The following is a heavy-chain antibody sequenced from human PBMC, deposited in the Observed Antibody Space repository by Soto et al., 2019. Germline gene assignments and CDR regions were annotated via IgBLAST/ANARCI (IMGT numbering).Heavy chain of an antibody. CDR3: AKDYYYDSSGPDY. Sequence: GGSLRLSCAASGFTFSTHAMSWVRQAPGKGLEWVSAISGSGDSTYYADSVKGRFTISRDNSKNTLYLQMNSLRVEDTAVYYCAKDYYYDSSGPDYGGQGTLVTVSA. D-gene: IGHD3-22*01. V-gene: IGHV3-23*01. CDR2: ISGSGDST. CDR1: GFTFSTHA. J-gene: IGHJ4*02.